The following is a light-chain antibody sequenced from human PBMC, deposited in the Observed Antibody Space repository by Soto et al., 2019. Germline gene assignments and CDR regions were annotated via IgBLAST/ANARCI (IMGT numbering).Light chain of an antibody. J-gene: IGLJ3*02. CDR3: QVWDSSSDPWV. V-gene: IGLV3-21*04. CDR2: YDS. CDR1: NIGSKG. Sequence: SYELTQPPSVSVAPGKTARITCGGNNIGSKGVHWYQQKPGQAPVLVIYYDSDRPSGIPERFSGSNSGNPATLTISRVEAGDEADYYCQVWDSSSDPWVFGGGTKLTVL.